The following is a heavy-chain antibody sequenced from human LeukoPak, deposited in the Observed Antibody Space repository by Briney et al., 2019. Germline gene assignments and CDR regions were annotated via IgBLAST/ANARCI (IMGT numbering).Heavy chain of an antibody. CDR1: GYTFTSYG. J-gene: IGHJ6*02. V-gene: IGHV1-18*01. CDR3: ARETPSNLYDFWSGYYTTNYYYGMDV. Sequence: ASVKVSCKGSGYTFTSYGISWVRQAPGQGLEWMGWISAYNGNTNYAQKLQGRVTMTTDTSTSTAYMELRSLRSDDTAVYYCARETPSNLYDFWSGYYTTNYYYGMDVWGQGTTVTVSS. CDR2: ISAYNGNT. D-gene: IGHD3-3*01.